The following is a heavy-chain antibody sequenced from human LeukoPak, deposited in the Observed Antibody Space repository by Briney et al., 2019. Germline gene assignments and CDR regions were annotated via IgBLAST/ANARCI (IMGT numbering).Heavy chain of an antibody. Sequence: ASVTVSCKASGYTFTDYYMHWVRQAPGQGLEWMGWINPNGGGTNYAQKFQGRVTMTRDTSISTAYMELNRLRSDDTAVYYCARDLTYYDSSGYSTDFWGQGTLVTVSS. J-gene: IGHJ4*02. V-gene: IGHV1-2*02. CDR2: INPNGGGT. CDR1: GYTFTDYY. CDR3: ARDLTYYDSSGYSTDF. D-gene: IGHD3-22*01.